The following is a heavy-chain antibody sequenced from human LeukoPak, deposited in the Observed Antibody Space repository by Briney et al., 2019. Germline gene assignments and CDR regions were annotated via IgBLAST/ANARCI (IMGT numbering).Heavy chain of an antibody. CDR3: ARGEEYCSGGRCWLLFDS. CDR1: GYSISSGYY. CDR2: IYHSGST. D-gene: IGHD2-15*01. J-gene: IGHJ4*02. V-gene: IGHV4-38-2*02. Sequence: SETLSLTCTVSGYSISSGYYWGWIRQPPGKGLEWIGSIYHSGSTYYNPSLKSRVTISVDTSKNQFSLKLNSVSAADTAIYYCARGEEYCSGGRCWLLFDSWGQGTLVTVSS.